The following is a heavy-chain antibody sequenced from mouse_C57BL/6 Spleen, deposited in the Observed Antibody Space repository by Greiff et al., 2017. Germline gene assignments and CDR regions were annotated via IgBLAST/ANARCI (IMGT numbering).Heavy chain of an antibody. V-gene: IGHV1-50*01. CDR3: ARRGVVANYFDY. J-gene: IGHJ2*01. CDR2: IDPSDSYT. Sequence: QVQLQQPGAELVKPGASVKLSCKASGYTFTSYWMQWVKQRPGQGLEWIGEIDPSDSYTNYNQKFKGKATLTVDTSSSTAYMQLSSLTSEDSAVYYCARRGVVANYFDYWGQGTTLTVSS. CDR1: GYTFTSYW. D-gene: IGHD1-1*01.